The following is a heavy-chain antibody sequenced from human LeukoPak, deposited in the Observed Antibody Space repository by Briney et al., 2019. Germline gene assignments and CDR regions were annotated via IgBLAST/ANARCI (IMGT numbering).Heavy chain of an antibody. CDR2: ISHDGGSE. J-gene: IGHJ4*02. Sequence: GGSLRLSCAAPGFTFSLYAIHWVRQAPGKGLEWVAVISHDGGSEYYADSVKGRFTISRDNSKNTLYLQMNSLRPEDTAVYYCARDWNGGSYSLDYWGQGTLVTVSS. D-gene: IGHD1-26*01. V-gene: IGHV3-30-3*01. CDR1: GFTFSLYA. CDR3: ARDWNGGSYSLDY.